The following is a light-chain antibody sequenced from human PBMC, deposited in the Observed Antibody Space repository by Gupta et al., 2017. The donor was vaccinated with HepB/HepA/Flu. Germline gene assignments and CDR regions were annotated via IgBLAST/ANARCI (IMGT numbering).Light chain of an antibody. Sequence: NFMLTQPHSVSESPGKTVTISCTRSSGSISRNYVQWYQQRPGSAPTTVIYEDNQRPSGVPDRFSGSIDSSSNSASLTISGLQTEDEADYYCQSYDASNPHVCGTGTKVTV. CDR2: EDN. J-gene: IGLJ1*01. V-gene: IGLV6-57*03. CDR1: SGSISRNY. CDR3: QSYDASNPHV.